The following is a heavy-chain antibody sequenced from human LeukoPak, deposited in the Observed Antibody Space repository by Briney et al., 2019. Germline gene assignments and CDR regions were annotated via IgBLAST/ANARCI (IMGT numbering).Heavy chain of an antibody. CDR3: ASSTSCSTCYYYMDV. J-gene: IGHJ6*03. CDR1: GYTCTDYY. D-gene: IGHD2-2*02. Sequence: ASVKVSCKVSGYTCTDYYMHWMQQAPGKGLEWMGLVDPEDGETIYAEKFQGRVTITADTSTDTAYMELSSLRSEDTAVYYCASSTSCSTCYYYMDVWGKGTTVTVSS. V-gene: IGHV1-69-2*01. CDR2: VDPEDGET.